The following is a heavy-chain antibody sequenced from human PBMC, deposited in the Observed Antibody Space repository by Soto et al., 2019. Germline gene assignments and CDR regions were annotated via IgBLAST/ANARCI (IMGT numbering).Heavy chain of an antibody. CDR1: GFTFGSHG. Sequence: PGGSLRLSCVASGFTFGSHGMHWVRQAPGKGLEWVAVISYDETNEYYVDSVKGRFTISRDNSKSTLYLQMNRLRPEDTAVYKCAKDLRTTISDYGMDVWVQGTTVTVSS. V-gene: IGHV3-30*18. CDR2: ISYDETNE. D-gene: IGHD2-21*01. J-gene: IGHJ6*02. CDR3: AKDLRTTISDYGMDV.